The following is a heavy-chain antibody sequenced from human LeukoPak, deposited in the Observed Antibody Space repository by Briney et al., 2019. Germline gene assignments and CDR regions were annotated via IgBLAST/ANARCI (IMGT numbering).Heavy chain of an antibody. CDR3: AKNIGDYNSHYFDY. CDR1: GFTFSSYS. J-gene: IGHJ4*02. D-gene: IGHD2-21*02. Sequence: PGGSLRLSCAASGFTFSSYSMNWVRQAPGKGLEWVSSISSSSSYIYYVDSVKGRFTISRDNAKNSLYLQMNSLRLEDTAVYYCAKNIGDYNSHYFDYWGQGTLVTVSS. V-gene: IGHV3-21*01. CDR2: ISSSSSYI.